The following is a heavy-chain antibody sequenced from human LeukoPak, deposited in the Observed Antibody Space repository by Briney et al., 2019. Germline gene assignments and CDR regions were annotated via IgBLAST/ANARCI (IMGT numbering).Heavy chain of an antibody. Sequence: ASVKVSCKVSGFALTELSMHWVRQAPGKGLEWMGGFDPEDGETIYAQKFQGRVTMTEDTSTDTAYMELSSLRSEDTAVYYCATDRRQWLVPGWFDPWGQGTLVTVSS. D-gene: IGHD6-19*01. CDR1: GFALTELS. V-gene: IGHV1-24*01. CDR3: ATDRRQWLVPGWFDP. J-gene: IGHJ5*02. CDR2: FDPEDGET.